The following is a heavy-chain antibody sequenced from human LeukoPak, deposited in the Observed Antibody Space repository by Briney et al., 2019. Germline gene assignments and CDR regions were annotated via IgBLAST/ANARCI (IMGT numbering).Heavy chain of an antibody. CDR1: GYTFTSYY. CDR2: INPSGGSP. Sequence: ASVKVSCKASGYTFTSYYMHWVRQAPGQGLEWMGIINPSGGSPSYAQKFQGRVTMTRDTSTSTVYMELSSLRSEDTAVCYCARVASVPGENLGNYYYYMDVWGKGTTVTVSS. CDR3: ARVASVPGENLGNYYYYMDV. D-gene: IGHD3-10*01. V-gene: IGHV1-46*01. J-gene: IGHJ6*03.